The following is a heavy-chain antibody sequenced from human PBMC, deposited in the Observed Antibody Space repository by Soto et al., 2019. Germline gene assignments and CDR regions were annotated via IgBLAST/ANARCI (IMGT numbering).Heavy chain of an antibody. V-gene: IGHV3-23*01. CDR1: GFSLNSYA. CDR2: ISARGGSS. Sequence: EVQLLESGGGLVQPGGSLRLACAASGFSLNSYAMVWVRQAPGKGLEWVSVISARGGSSYFADSVKGRFTISRDNSKNVLSLEMNNLRAEDTATYFCLREDLGSGFYSTLDSWGQGTLVTVSS. J-gene: IGHJ4*02. D-gene: IGHD2-15*01. CDR3: LREDLGSGFYSTLDS.